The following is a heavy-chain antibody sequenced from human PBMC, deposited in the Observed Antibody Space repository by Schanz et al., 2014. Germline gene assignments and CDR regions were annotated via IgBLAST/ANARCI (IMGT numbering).Heavy chain of an antibody. CDR3: AKEGTVVSGSPRDY. Sequence: EVQLVESGGGLIQPGGSLRLSCAVSGFTVNTNYMSWVRQAPGKGLEWISSMYINSGSTQYADSVKGRFIISRDSSKNTLYLQMNSLIVEDTAVYYCAKEGTVVSGSPRDYWGRGTLVTVSS. D-gene: IGHD3-10*01. J-gene: IGHJ4*02. CDR2: MYINSGST. V-gene: IGHV3-53*01. CDR1: GFTVNTNY.